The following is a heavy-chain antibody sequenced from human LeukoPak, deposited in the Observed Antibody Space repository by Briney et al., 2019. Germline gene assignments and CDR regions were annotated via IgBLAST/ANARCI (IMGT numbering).Heavy chain of an antibody. Sequence: PGVSLRLSCAASGFTFSSYWMHWVRQAPGKGLVWVSRINSDGISTSYADSVKGRFTISRDNAKNTLYLQMNSLRADDTAVYYCAKGGATVIDYWGQGALVTVSS. J-gene: IGHJ4*02. D-gene: IGHD4-17*01. V-gene: IGHV3-74*01. CDR3: AKGGATVIDY. CDR1: GFTFSSYW. CDR2: INSDGIST.